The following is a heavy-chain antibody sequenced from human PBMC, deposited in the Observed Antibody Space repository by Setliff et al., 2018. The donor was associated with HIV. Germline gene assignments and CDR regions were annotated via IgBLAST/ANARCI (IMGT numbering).Heavy chain of an antibody. V-gene: IGHV3-7*01. J-gene: IGHJ4*02. CDR1: GFTFSNYW. Sequence: GGSLRLSCAASGFTFSNYWMTWVRLAPGKGLEWVANIKPDGSQKNYVDSVRGRFTISRDNARNSLYLQMNSLRAEDTAVYYCAPLGGSRFYFDYWGQGTLVTVSS. CDR2: IKPDGSQK. D-gene: IGHD3-3*01. CDR3: APLGGSRFYFDY.